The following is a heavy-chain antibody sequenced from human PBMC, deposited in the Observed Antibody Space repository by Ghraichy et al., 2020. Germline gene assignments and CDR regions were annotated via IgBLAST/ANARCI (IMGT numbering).Heavy chain of an antibody. D-gene: IGHD2-2*01. CDR1: GYSFTNYW. J-gene: IGHJ5*02. V-gene: IGHV5-10-1*01. CDR2: IDPSDSYT. CDR3: ARHTTGSASWHNWFDP. Sequence: GESLNISCKGSGYSFTNYWITWVRQMPGKGLEWMGRIDPSDSYTDHSPSFHGHVTFSVDRSINTAYLQWSSLKASDTAMYFCARHTTGSASWHNWFDPWGQGTLVTVSS.